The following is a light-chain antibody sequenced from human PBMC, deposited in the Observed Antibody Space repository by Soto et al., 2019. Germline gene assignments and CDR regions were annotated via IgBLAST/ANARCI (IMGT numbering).Light chain of an antibody. CDR3: AAWDDSLNAVV. CDR2: SNN. V-gene: IGLV1-44*01. J-gene: IGLJ2*01. CDR1: SSNIGGNT. Sequence: QPVLTQPPSASGTPGQRVTISCSGSSSNIGGNTVNWYQQLQGTAPRVLIYSNNQRPSGVPDRFSGSKSGTSASLAISGLQSEDEADYYCAAWDDSLNAVVFGGGTKVTVL.